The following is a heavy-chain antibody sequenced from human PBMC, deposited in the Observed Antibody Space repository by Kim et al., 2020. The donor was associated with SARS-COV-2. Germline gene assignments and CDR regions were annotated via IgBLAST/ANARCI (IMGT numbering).Heavy chain of an antibody. Sequence: GGSLRLSCTGSGFTFSSHWMSWVRQAPGKGLEGVANIKPDGSDKLYVDSVKGRFTISRDNAKDSLYLQMNSLTAEDTAGYYCVRFLDSWGQGTRVTVSS. J-gene: IGHJ4*02. CDR1: GFTFSSHW. CDR2: IKPDGSDK. V-gene: IGHV3-7*03. CDR3: VRFLDS.